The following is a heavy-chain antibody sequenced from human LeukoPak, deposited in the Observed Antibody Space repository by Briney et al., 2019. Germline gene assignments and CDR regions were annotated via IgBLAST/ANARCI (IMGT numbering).Heavy chain of an antibody. CDR2: IYYGGST. V-gene: IGHV4-59*01. CDR3: ARYRGNSNGGFDP. J-gene: IGHJ5*02. CDR1: GGSITTYY. Sequence: SETLSLTCTVSGGSITTYYWSWIRQPPGKGLEWIAFIYYGGSTNYNPSLKSRVAISLDTSKNQFSLKLTSVTAADTAVYYCARYRGNSNGGFDPWGQGTLVTVSS. D-gene: IGHD4-23*01.